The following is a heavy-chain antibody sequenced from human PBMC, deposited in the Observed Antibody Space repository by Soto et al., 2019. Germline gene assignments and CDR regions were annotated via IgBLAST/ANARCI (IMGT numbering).Heavy chain of an antibody. J-gene: IGHJ3*02. CDR1: RFTFSNYV. V-gene: IGHV3-23*01. D-gene: IGHD5-18*01. Sequence: GGSLRLSCAASRFTFSNYVMSWVRQAPGKGLEWVSTISDSSGSTFYADSVKGRFTISRDNSKNTLYLQMNSLRAEDTAVYYCAKRVTDSDAFDIWGQGTMVTVSS. CDR2: ISDSSGST. CDR3: AKRVTDSDAFDI.